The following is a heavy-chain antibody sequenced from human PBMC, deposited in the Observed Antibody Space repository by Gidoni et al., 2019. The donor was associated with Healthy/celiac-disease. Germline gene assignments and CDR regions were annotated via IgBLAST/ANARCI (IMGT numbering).Heavy chain of an antibody. V-gene: IGHV1-2*02. CDR1: GYTFTGYY. D-gene: IGHD6-13*01. J-gene: IGHJ3*02. Sequence: QVQLVQSGAEVKKPGASVKVSCKASGYTFTGYYMHWVRQAPGQGLEWMGWINPNSGGTNYAQKFQGRVTMTRDTSISTAYMELSRLRSDDTAVYYCARERYRIAAALHHAFDIWGQGTMVTVSS. CDR2: INPNSGGT. CDR3: ARERYRIAAALHHAFDI.